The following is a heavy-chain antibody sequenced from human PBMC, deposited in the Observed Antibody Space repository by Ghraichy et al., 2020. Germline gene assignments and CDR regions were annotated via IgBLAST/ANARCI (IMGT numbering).Heavy chain of an antibody. Sequence: ASVKVSCKASGYTFTDYYIYWVRQAPGQGLEWMGWINANSGYTNFAQKFQGRVTMTRDTSVSTVYMELSSLRSDDTALYFCARGGARWLQVEWGFFDIWGQGTMVTVSS. CDR1: GYTFTDYY. D-gene: IGHD5-24*01. CDR3: ARGGARWLQVEWGFFDI. V-gene: IGHV1-2*02. CDR2: INANSGYT. J-gene: IGHJ3*02.